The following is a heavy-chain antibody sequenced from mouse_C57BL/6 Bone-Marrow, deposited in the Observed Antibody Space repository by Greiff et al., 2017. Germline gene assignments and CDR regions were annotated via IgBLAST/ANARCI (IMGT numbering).Heavy chain of an antibody. Sequence: QVTLKVCGPGILQPSQTLSLTCSFSGFSLSTFGLGVGWIRQPSGKGLEWLAHIWWDDDNYYNPALKSRLTISKDTSKNQVFLKIANVDTADTATYYCARISADGYYVFWYFDVWGTGTTVTVSS. J-gene: IGHJ1*03. CDR3: ARISADGYYVFWYFDV. D-gene: IGHD2-3*01. V-gene: IGHV8-8*01. CDR1: GFSLSTFGLG. CDR2: IWWDDDN.